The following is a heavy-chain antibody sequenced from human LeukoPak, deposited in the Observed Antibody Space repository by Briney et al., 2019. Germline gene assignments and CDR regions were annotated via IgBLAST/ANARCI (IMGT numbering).Heavy chain of an antibody. D-gene: IGHD3-22*01. J-gene: IGHJ6*02. CDR2: IYYSGST. Sequence: SETLSLTCTVSGGPIAFYYWSWIRQPPGKGLEFIGYIYYSGSTAYNPSLKSRVTISLDTSKNQFSLKLSSVTSADTAVYYCARSYDNSGYYYYGMDVWGQGTTVTVSS. V-gene: IGHV4-59*01. CDR3: ARSYDNSGYYYYGMDV. CDR1: GGPIAFYY.